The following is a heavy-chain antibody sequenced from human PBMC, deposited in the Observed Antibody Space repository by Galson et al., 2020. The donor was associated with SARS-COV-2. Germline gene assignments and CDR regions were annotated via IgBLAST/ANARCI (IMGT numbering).Heavy chain of an antibody. CDR3: ATAPGIAAAGTGWFDP. Sequence: ASVKVSCKVSGYTLTELSMHWVRQAPGKGLEWMGGFDPEDGETIYAQKFQGRVTMTEDTSTDTAYMELSSLRSEDTAVYDWATAPGIAAAGTGWFDPWGQGTLVTVSS. CDR2: FDPEDGET. CDR1: GYTLTELS. D-gene: IGHD6-13*01. V-gene: IGHV1-24*01. J-gene: IGHJ5*02.